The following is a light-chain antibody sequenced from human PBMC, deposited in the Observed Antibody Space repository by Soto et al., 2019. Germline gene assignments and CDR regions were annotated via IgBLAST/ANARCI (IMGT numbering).Light chain of an antibody. V-gene: IGLV2-8*01. CDR2: DVT. CDR1: SSDIGSYNF. CDR3: TSYAGSNFPVV. J-gene: IGLJ2*01. Sequence: QSVLTQPPSASGSPGQSVTISCTGASSDIGSYNFVSWYQQHPDKAPNLLIYDVTQRPSGVPDLFSGTKSGNTAPLTIAGLLEDDEADYYGTSYAGSNFPVVFGGGTKVTVL.